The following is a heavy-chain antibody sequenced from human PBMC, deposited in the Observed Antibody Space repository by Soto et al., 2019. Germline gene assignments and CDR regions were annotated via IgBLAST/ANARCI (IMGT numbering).Heavy chain of an antibody. D-gene: IGHD2-15*01. CDR3: ARDASVGIVVVVAASYNWFDP. CDR2: IIPILGIA. CDR1: GGTFSSYT. V-gene: IGHV1-69*10. J-gene: IGHJ5*02. Sequence: VKVSCKASGGTFSSYTISWVRQAPGQGHEWMGRIIPILGIANYAQKFQGRVTITADKSTSTAYMELSSLRSEDTAVYYCARDASVGIVVVVAASYNWFDPWGQGTLVTVSS.